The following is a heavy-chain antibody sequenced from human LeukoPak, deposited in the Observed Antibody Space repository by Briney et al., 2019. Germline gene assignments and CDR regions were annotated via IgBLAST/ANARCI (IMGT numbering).Heavy chain of an antibody. CDR2: ITNAGST. Sequence: GGSLRLSCAASGFTVNRYAMSWVRQAPGKGLEWVSLITNAGSTDYAESADSVRGRFTISRDDSKNTLYLEMNSLRAEDTAIYYCAKVQNDYDSSSGFYYYFDYWGQGTLVTVSS. CDR3: AKVQNDYDSSSGFYYYFDY. V-gene: IGHV3-23*01. J-gene: IGHJ4*02. D-gene: IGHD3-22*01. CDR1: GFTVNRYA.